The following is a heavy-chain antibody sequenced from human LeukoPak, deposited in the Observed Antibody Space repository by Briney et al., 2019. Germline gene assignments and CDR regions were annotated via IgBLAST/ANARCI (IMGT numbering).Heavy chain of an antibody. V-gene: IGHV4-31*03. J-gene: IGHJ4*02. CDR2: IYYSGST. Sequence: SQTLPLTCTVSGGSISSGGHYWSWIRQHPGKGLEWIGYIYYSGSTYYNPSLKSRVTISVDTSKNQFSLKLSSVTAADTAVYYCARRSADYDYVWGVSGGTGYFDYWGQGTLVTVSS. CDR3: ARRSADYDYVWGVSGGTGYFDY. CDR1: GGSISSGGHY. D-gene: IGHD3-16*01.